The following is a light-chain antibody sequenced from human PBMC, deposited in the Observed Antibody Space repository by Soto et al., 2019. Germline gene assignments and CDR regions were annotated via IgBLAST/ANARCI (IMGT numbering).Light chain of an antibody. J-gene: IGKJ3*01. Sequence: EIVMTQSPATLSVSPGGRATLSCRASQSISDTLAWYQQKPGQAPRLLIHGASTRATGFPARFSGSGSGTDFTLTISSLQSEDFAVYFCQQYGSSVTFGPGTKVDIK. V-gene: IGKV3-15*01. CDR1: QSISDT. CDR3: QQYGSSVT. CDR2: GAS.